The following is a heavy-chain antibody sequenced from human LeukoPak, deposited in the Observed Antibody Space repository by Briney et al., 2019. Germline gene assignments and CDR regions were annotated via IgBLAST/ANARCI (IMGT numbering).Heavy chain of an antibody. CDR2: IYYSGST. J-gene: IGHJ6*02. Sequence: SETLSLTCTVSGGSISSSSYYWGWIRQPPGKGLEWIGCIYYSGSTYYNPSLKSRVTISVDTSKNQFSLKLSSVTAADTAVYYCARHYRGGMDVWGQGTTVTVSS. D-gene: IGHD3-16*02. CDR3: ARHYRGGMDV. V-gene: IGHV4-39*01. CDR1: GGSISSSSYY.